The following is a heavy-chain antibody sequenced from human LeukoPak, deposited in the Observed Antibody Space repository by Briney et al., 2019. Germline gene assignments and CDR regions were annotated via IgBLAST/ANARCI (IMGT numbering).Heavy chain of an antibody. V-gene: IGHV3-66*01. CDR2: IYSGGGT. D-gene: IGHD3-10*01. CDR3: ARDQLYYLGSGSLTVGPFHGMDV. CDR1: GFTVSSNY. J-gene: IGHJ6*02. Sequence: GGSLRLSCAASGFTVSSNYMSWVRQAPGRGLEWVSVIYSGGGTYYAESVKGRFTISRDNSENTLYLQLNSLRAEDTAVYYCARDQLYYLGSGSLTVGPFHGMDVWGQGTTVTVS.